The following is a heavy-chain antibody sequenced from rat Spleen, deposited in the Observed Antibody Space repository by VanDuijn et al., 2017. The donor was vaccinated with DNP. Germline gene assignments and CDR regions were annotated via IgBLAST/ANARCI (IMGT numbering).Heavy chain of an antibody. D-gene: IGHD1-5*01. J-gene: IGHJ2*01. V-gene: IGHV3-3*01. CDR1: GYSITSSYR. CDR2: INSAGST. CDR3: ARWNIGTSTLDY. Sequence: EVQLQESGPGLVKPSQSLSLICSVTGYSITSSYRWNWIRKFPGNKLEWMGYINSAGSTNYNPSLKSRISITRDTSKNQFFLQLSSVTTEDTATYYCARWNIGTSTLDYWGQGVMVSVSS.